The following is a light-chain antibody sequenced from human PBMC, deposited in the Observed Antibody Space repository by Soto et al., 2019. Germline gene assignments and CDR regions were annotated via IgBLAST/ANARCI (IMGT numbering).Light chain of an antibody. CDR1: QSVSSY. V-gene: IGKV3-11*01. CDR3: QQRSKWPLT. CDR2: DAS. J-gene: IGKJ4*01. Sequence: EIVMTQSPATLSLSPGERATLSCRASQSVSSYLAWYQQKPGQAPRLLIYDASNRATGIPARFSGSGYGTDFTLTISSLEPEDFAVYYCQQRSKWPLTFGGGTKVETK.